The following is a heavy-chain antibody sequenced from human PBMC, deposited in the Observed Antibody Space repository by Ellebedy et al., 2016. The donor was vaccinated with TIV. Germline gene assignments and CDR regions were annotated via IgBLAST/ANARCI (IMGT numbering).Heavy chain of an antibody. D-gene: IGHD3-22*01. Sequence: GGSLRLSCAASGFTFSDYYMSWIRQAPGKGLEWVSYISRSSSFTDYADSVKGRFTISRDNAKNSLYLQMNSLRVEDTAVYYCARDAVPFNYYYDTSGPFDYWGQGTLVTVSS. V-gene: IGHV3-11*06. CDR3: ARDAVPFNYYYDTSGPFDY. CDR1: GFTFSDYY. J-gene: IGHJ4*02. CDR2: ISRSSSFT.